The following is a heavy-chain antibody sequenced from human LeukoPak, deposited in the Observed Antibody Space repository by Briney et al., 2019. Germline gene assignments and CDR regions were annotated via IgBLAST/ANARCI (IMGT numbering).Heavy chain of an antibody. Sequence: GGSLRLSCAASAFTFSSYGMSWVRQAPGKGLEWVSAIDSGGGSTYYADSVKGRFTISRDNSKNTLYLQMNSLRAEDTALYYCAKRSDYGYNWNYFDSWGQGTLVTVSS. D-gene: IGHD4-23*01. CDR2: IDSGGGST. CDR1: AFTFSSYG. CDR3: AKRSDYGYNWNYFDS. V-gene: IGHV3-23*01. J-gene: IGHJ4*02.